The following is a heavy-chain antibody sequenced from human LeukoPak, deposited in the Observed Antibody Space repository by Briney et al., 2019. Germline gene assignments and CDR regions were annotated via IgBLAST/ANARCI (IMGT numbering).Heavy chain of an antibody. CDR1: GFTFSSYG. CDR2: VWYDGSKE. D-gene: IGHD2-15*01. V-gene: IGHV3-33*01. Sequence: PGGSLRLSCAASGFTFSSYGMHWVRQCPGKGLEWVADVWYDGSKEYYADSVKGRFTVSRDNSKNTLYLQMNTLRVEDTAVYYCAAGYGVGAWSGDSCSFCWGRGTQVTVSS. CDR3: AAGYGVGAWSGDSCSFC. J-gene: IGHJ4*02.